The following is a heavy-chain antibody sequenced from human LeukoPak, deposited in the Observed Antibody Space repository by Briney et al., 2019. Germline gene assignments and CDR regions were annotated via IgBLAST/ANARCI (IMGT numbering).Heavy chain of an antibody. CDR2: IIPIFGTA. CDR3: ARRAQDRLSRYYFDY. V-gene: IGHV1-69*13. J-gene: IGHJ4*02. CDR1: GGTFSSYA. D-gene: IGHD3-16*02. Sequence: SVTVSCKASGGTFSSYAISWVRQAPGQGLEWMGGIIPIFGTANYAQKFQGRVTITADESTSTAYMELSSLRSEDTAVYYCARRAQDRLSRYYFDYWGQGTLVTVSS.